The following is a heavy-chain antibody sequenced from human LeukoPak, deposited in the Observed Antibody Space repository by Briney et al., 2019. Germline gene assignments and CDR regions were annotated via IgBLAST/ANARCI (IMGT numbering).Heavy chain of an antibody. J-gene: IGHJ6*03. CDR1: DYTFISYG. CDR3: ARSNSYDPWGENYYYYYMDV. Sequence: GASVKVSCKASDYTFISYGISWVRQAPGQGLEWMGGIIPIFGTANYAQKFQGRVTITADKSTSTAYMELSSLRSEDTAVYYCARSNSYDPWGENYYYYYMDVWGKGTTVTVSS. D-gene: IGHD5-12*01. V-gene: IGHV1-69*06. CDR2: IIPIFGTA.